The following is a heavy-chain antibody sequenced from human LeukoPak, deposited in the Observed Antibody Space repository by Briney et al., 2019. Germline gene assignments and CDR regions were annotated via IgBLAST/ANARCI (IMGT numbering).Heavy chain of an antibody. D-gene: IGHD6-19*01. CDR3: AREEGTIAVAGMDWPRLGY. CDR1: GYTFTGYY. Sequence: ASVTVSCKASGYTFTGYYMHWVRQAPGQGLEWMGWINPNSGGTNYAQKFQGRVTMTRDTSISTAYMELSRLRSDDTAVYYCAREEGTIAVAGMDWPRLGYWGQGTLVTASS. V-gene: IGHV1-2*02. CDR2: INPNSGGT. J-gene: IGHJ4*02.